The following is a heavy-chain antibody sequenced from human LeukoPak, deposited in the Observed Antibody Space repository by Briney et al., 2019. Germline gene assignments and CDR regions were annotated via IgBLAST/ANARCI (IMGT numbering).Heavy chain of an antibody. J-gene: IGHJ4*02. Sequence: SETLSLTCAVYGGSFSGYYWSWIRQPPGKGLEWIGEINHSGDSTYNPSLKSRLTMSVDTSKKQFSLTVTSMTAADTAVYYCARDGGGGGHGYWGQGTLVTVSS. CDR3: ARDGGGGGHGY. CDR1: GGSFSGYY. CDR2: INHSGDS. V-gene: IGHV4-34*01. D-gene: IGHD2-15*01.